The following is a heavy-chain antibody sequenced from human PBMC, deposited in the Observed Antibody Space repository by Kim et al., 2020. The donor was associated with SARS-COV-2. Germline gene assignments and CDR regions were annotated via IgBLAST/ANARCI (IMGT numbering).Heavy chain of an antibody. CDR3: ARDTYVDYLTSTYDY. D-gene: IGHD4-17*01. V-gene: IGHV3-11*06. Sequence: ASMKSRSTISRENAKNQLFLQLSSLRAEDTAVYYCARDTYVDYLTSTYDYWGQGTLVTVSS. J-gene: IGHJ4*02.